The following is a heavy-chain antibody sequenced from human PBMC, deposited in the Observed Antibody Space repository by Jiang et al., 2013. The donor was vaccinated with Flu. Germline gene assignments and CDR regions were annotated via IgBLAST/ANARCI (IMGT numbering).Heavy chain of an antibody. D-gene: IGHD3-22*01. J-gene: IGHJ6*02. CDR3: ARDSVEPAYYYDSSGYGRHYYYYGMDV. CDR2: TYYRSKWYN. Sequence: TLSLTCAISGDSVSSNSAAWNWIRQSPSRGLEWLGRTYYRSKWYNDYAVSVKSRITINPDTSKNQFSLQLNSVTPEDTAVYYCARDSVEPAYYYDSSGYGRHYYYYGMDVWGQGTTVTVSS. V-gene: IGHV6-1*01. CDR1: GDSVSSNSAA.